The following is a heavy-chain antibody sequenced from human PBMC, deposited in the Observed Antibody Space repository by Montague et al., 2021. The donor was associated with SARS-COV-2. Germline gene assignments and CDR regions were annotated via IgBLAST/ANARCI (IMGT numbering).Heavy chain of an antibody. CDR3: ARGGVWGWQQLVRVYWYFDL. CDR1: GGSFSRYY. V-gene: IGHV4-34*01. Sequence: SETLSLTCAVSGGSFSRYYWSWIRQPPGKGLEWIGEISQSGNTKYNPSLQSRVSMSFDTSKNQFSLKLSSVTAADTAVYYCARGGVWGWQQLVRVYWYFDLWGRGTLVTVSS. J-gene: IGHJ2*01. D-gene: IGHD6-13*01. CDR2: ISQSGNT.